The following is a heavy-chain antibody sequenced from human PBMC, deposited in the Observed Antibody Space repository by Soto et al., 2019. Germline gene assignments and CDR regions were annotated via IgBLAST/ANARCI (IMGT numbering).Heavy chain of an antibody. Sequence: QVQLVESGGGVVQPGRSLRLSCAASGFTFSSYGMHWVRQAPGKGLEWVALISYDGSNKYYPDSVKGRFTISRDNSKNTLYLQMNSLRAEDTAVYYCEGTTGTTFDFWGQGTLVTVSS. CDR3: EGTTGTTFDF. CDR1: GFTFSSYG. D-gene: IGHD1-1*01. V-gene: IGHV3-30*03. CDR2: ISYDGSNK. J-gene: IGHJ5*01.